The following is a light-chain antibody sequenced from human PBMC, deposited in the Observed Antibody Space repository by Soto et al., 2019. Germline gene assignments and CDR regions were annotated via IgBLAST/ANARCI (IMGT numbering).Light chain of an antibody. Sequence: EIVLTQSPGTLSLSPGERATLSCRASQSVSSSYLAWYQQKPGQAPRLLIHGASSRATGIPARFSGSGSGTDFTLTISSLQPADFAIYYCQQRISWPLTFGGGTKVDIK. J-gene: IGKJ4*01. CDR1: QSVSSSY. CDR3: QQRISWPLT. CDR2: GAS. V-gene: IGKV3D-20*02.